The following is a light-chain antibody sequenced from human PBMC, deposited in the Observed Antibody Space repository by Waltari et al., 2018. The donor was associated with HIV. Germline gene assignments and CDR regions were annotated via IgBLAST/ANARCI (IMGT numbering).Light chain of an antibody. Sequence: SYELTQPPSMSVSPGQTAIIACSGDKLGDKYVCWYQQRPGQSPVMFMYQDTERPSGVPERFSGSISGDTASLTISGTQPLDEADYYCQVWDNNNAVFGGGTKLTVL. V-gene: IGLV3-1*01. J-gene: IGLJ2*01. CDR1: KLGDKY. CDR2: QDT. CDR3: QVWDNNNAV.